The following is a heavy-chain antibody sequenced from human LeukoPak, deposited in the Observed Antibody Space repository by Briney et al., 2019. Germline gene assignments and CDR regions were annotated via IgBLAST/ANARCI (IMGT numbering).Heavy chain of an antibody. CDR3: AKKEWVGGDVLKT. CDR1: GGSIRTYY. D-gene: IGHD3-9*01. CDR2: IYYSGST. Sequence: SETLSLTCTVSGGSIRTYYWSWIRQPPGKGLEWIGYIYYSGSTDYNPSLKSRVTISVDTSKNQFSLKLSSVTAADTAVYYCAKKEWVGGDVLKTWGRGKMF. V-gene: IGHV4-59*08. J-gene: IGHJ3*01.